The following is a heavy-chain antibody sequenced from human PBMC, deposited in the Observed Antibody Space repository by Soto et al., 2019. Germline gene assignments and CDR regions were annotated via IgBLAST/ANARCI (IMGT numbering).Heavy chain of an antibody. Sequence: QLQESGPGLVKPSETLSLTCSVSGGSIDSSDFYWGWIRQPPGKGLEWIGSRYYRRNTYYNSSLRSRVTLSVDTSKNQLSLRLSSVNAADAAVYYCARHGHWAPFDDWGQGTLVTVSS. CDR1: GGSIDSSDFY. V-gene: IGHV4-39*01. D-gene: IGHD3-16*01. CDR2: RYYRRNT. CDR3: ARHGHWAPFDD. J-gene: IGHJ4*02.